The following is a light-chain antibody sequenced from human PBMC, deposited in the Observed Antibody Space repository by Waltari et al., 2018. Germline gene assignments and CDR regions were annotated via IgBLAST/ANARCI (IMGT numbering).Light chain of an antibody. J-gene: IGLJ2*01. CDR2: EVS. Sequence: QSALTQPASVSGSPGQSITISCTGTSSDVGGYNYVSWYQQHPGKAPKLMNYEVSNRPSGVSNRFAGPKSGTTASLTISGLQAEDEADYYCSSYTSSSTQVFGGGTKLTVL. CDR1: SSDVGGYNY. V-gene: IGLV2-14*01. CDR3: SSYTSSSTQV.